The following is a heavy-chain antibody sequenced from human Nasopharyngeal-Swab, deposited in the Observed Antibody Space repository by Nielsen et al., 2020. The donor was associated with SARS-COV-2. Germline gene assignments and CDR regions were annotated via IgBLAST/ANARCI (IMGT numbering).Heavy chain of an antibody. CDR2: IKSKTDGGTT. CDR3: TTDFWSGSAIDY. V-gene: IGHV3-15*01. D-gene: IGHD3-3*01. J-gene: IGHJ4*02. CDR1: GFTFSNAW. Sequence: GESLKISCAASGFTFSNAWMSWVRQAPGKGLEWVGRIKSKTDGGTTDYAAHVKGRFTIPRDDSKNTLYLQMNSLKTEETAVYYCTTDFWSGSAIDYWGQGTLVTVSS.